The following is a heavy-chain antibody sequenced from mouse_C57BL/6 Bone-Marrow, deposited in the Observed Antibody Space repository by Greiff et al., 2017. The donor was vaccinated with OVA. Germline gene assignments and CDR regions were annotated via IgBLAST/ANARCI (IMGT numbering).Heavy chain of an antibody. CDR1: GFNIKDYY. D-gene: IGHD1-1*01. J-gene: IGHJ1*03. Sequence: VQLQQSGAELVRPGASVKLSCTASGFNIKDYYMHWVKQRPEQGLEWIGRIDPANGNTKYAPKFQGKATITADTSSNTAYLQLSSLTSEDTAIYYCAPYYYGSSYYWYFDVWGTGTTVTVSS. CDR3: APYYYGSSYYWYFDV. V-gene: IGHV14-3*01. CDR2: IDPANGNT.